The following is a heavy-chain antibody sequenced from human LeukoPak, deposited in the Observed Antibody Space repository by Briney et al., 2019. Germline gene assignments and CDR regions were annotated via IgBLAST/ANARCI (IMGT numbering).Heavy chain of an antibody. CDR3: AREADADFDY. J-gene: IGHJ4*02. V-gene: IGHV3-66*01. CDR2: IYSGGST. CDR1: GFTFNTYS. D-gene: IGHD2-2*01. Sequence: GGSLRLSCEASGFTFNTYSMNWARQAPGKGLEWVSVIYSGGSTYYADSVKGRFTISRDNSKNTLYLQMNSLRAEDTAVYYCAREADADFDYWGQGTLVTVSS.